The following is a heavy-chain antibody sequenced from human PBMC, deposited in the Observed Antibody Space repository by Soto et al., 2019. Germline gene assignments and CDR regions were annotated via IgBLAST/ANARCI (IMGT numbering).Heavy chain of an antibody. CDR2: IIPIFGTA. D-gene: IGHD3-3*01. CDR3: ARNDFWSGYYHWFDP. CDR1: GYTLTELS. Sequence: SVKVSCKVSGYTLTELSMHWVRQAPGKGLEWMGGIIPIFGTANYAQKFQGRVTITADESTSTAYMELSSLRSEDTAVYYCARNDFWSGYYHWFDPWGQGTLVTVSS. J-gene: IGHJ5*02. V-gene: IGHV1-69*13.